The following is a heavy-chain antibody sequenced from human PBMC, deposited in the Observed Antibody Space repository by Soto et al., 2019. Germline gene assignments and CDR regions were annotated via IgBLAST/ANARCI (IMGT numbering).Heavy chain of an antibody. D-gene: IGHD1-26*01. Sequence: SETLSLTCTVSGGSISSYYWSWIRQPPGKGLEWIGYIYYSGSTNYNPSLKSRVTISVDTSKNQFSLKLSSVTAADTAVYYCARHRVGGSYYDYWGQGTLVTVSS. J-gene: IGHJ4*02. CDR3: ARHRVGGSYYDY. CDR1: GGSISSYY. V-gene: IGHV4-59*08. CDR2: IYYSGST.